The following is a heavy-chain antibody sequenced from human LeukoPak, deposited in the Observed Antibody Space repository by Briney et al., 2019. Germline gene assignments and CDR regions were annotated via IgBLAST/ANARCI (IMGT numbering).Heavy chain of an antibody. Sequence: ASVKVSCKASGYTFTSYYMHWVRQAPGQGLEWMGIINPSGGSTSYAQKFQGRVTMTRDTSTSTVYVELSSLRSEDTAVYYCARDKSGSGYYPVWYFDYWGQGTLVTVSS. D-gene: IGHD3-22*01. CDR3: ARDKSGSGYYPVWYFDY. J-gene: IGHJ4*02. V-gene: IGHV1-46*01. CDR1: GYTFTSYY. CDR2: INPSGGST.